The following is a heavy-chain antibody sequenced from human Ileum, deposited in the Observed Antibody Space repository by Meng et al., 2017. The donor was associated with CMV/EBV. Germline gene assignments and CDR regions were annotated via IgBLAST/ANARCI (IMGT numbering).Heavy chain of an antibody. V-gene: IGHV3-74*01. CDR3: ARREVVPAAPYYFDS. CDR1: GFTFSSYW. J-gene: IGHJ4*02. CDR2: INSDGSST. D-gene: IGHD2-2*01. Sequence: GESLKISCAASGFTFSSYWMHWVRQAPGKGLVWVSRINSDGSSTNYADSVKGRFTISRDNAENTLYLQMNSLRAEDTAVYYCARREVVPAAPYYFDSWGQGTLVTVS.